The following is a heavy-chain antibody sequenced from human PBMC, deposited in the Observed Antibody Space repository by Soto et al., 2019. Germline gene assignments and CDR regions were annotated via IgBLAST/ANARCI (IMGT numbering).Heavy chain of an antibody. V-gene: IGHV4-59*08. CDR3: ARLPIVVVPGRYYYYGMDV. J-gene: IGHJ6*02. Sequence: QVQLQESGPGLVKPSETLSLTCTVSGGSISSYYWSWIRQPPGKGLEWIGYIYYSGSTNYNPSLKGRVTISVDTAKNQFSLKLSSVTAADTAVYYCARLPIVVVPGRYYYYGMDVWGQGTTVTVSS. CDR2: IYYSGST. D-gene: IGHD2-2*01. CDR1: GGSISSYY.